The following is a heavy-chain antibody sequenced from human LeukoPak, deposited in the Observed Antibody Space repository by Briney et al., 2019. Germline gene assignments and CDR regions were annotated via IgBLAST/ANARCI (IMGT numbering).Heavy chain of an antibody. Sequence: PGGSVRLSCAASGFTFSSYNMNWVRQAPGKGLEWVSYISSSSNTIYYADSVKGRFTISRDNAKNSLYLQMNSLRAEDTAVYYCATESGTYSGTCFDYWGQGTLVTVSS. J-gene: IGHJ4*02. CDR1: GFTFSSYN. V-gene: IGHV3-48*01. CDR3: ATESGTYSGTCFDY. D-gene: IGHD1-26*01. CDR2: ISSSSNTI.